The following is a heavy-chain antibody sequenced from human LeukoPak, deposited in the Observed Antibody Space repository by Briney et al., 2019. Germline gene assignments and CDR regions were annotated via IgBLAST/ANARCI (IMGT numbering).Heavy chain of an antibody. CDR1: GFSFSDYY. V-gene: IGHV3-11*04. CDR3: ARGALDFDY. J-gene: IGHJ4*02. CDR2: ISSSSSTI. Sequence: GGSLRLSCAASGFSFSDYYMIWIRQAPGKGLEWVSYISSSSSTIYYADSVKGRFTISRDNAKNSLYLHMNSLKDGDTAVYYCARGALDFDYWGQGTLVTVSS.